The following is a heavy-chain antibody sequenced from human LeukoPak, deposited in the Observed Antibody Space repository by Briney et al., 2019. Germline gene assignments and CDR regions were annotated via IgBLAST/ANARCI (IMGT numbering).Heavy chain of an antibody. Sequence: GGSLRLPCAASGFAFSSYAMSWVRQAPGKGLEWVSAISGSGGSTYYADSVKGRFTISGDNSKNTLYLQMNSLRAEDTAVYYCAKAPSGYDWSPFDYWGQGTLVTVSS. D-gene: IGHD5-12*01. CDR1: GFAFSSYA. CDR3: AKAPSGYDWSPFDY. CDR2: ISGSGGST. J-gene: IGHJ4*02. V-gene: IGHV3-23*01.